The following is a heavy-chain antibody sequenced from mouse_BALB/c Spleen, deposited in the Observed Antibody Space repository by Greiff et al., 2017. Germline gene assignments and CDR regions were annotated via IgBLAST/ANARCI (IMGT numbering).Heavy chain of an antibody. J-gene: IGHJ3*01. Sequence: VMLVESGPGLVAPSQSLSITCTVSGFSLTSYGVHWVRQPPGKGLEWLGVIWAGGSTNYNSALMSRLSISKDNSKSQVFLKMNSLQTDDTAMYYCARARSTMITTFAYWGQGTLVTVSA. CDR1: GFSLTSYG. V-gene: IGHV2-9*02. D-gene: IGHD2-4*01. CDR2: IWAGGST. CDR3: ARARSTMITTFAY.